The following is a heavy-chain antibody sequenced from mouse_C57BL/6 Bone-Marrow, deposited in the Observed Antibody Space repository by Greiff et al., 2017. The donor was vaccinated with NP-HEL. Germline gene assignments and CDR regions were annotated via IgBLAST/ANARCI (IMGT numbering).Heavy chain of an antibody. CDR2: INPDGGST. CDR1: EYEFPSYD. V-gene: IGHV5-2*01. Sequence: EVKLVESGAGLVQPGESLKLSCESNEYEFPSYDMSWVRKTPEKRLELVAAINPDGGSTYYPDTMEGRFTFSRDNAKMALYLQMSSLTSEDTALYYCARHSAFRGAMGDWGQGTTVTVSS. J-gene: IGHJ4*01. CDR3: ARHSAFRGAMGD.